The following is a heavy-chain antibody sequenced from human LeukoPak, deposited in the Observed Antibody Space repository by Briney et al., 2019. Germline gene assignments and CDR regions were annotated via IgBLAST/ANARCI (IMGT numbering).Heavy chain of an antibody. V-gene: IGHV4-4*02. Sequence: SGTLSLTCAVSGASIDSHSWWSWVRQPPGKGLEWIGYIYYSGSTNYNPSLKSRVTISVDTSKDQFSLKLSSVTAADTAVYYCARVYDYVLGYWGQGTLVTVSS. CDR1: GASIDSHSW. D-gene: IGHD3-16*01. CDR3: ARVYDYVLGY. J-gene: IGHJ4*02. CDR2: IYYSGST.